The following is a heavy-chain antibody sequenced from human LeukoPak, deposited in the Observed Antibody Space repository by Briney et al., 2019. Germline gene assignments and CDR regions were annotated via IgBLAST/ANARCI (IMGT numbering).Heavy chain of an antibody. V-gene: IGHV1-69*13. Sequence: GASVKVSCKASGYTFTSYDINWVRQAPGQGLEWMGGIIPIFGTANYAQKFQGRVTITADESTSTAYMELSSLRSEDTAVYYCARGGDTIFGVVIYFDYWGQGTLVTVSS. J-gene: IGHJ4*02. CDR1: GYTFTSYD. CDR3: ARGGDTIFGVVIYFDY. CDR2: IIPIFGTA. D-gene: IGHD3-3*01.